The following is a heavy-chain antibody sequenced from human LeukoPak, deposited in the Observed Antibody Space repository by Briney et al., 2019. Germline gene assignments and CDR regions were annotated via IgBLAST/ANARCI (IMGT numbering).Heavy chain of an antibody. V-gene: IGHV3-15*01. D-gene: IGHD2-2*01. CDR2: IKSKTDGGTT. CDR1: GFSFNDTW. J-gene: IGHJ4*02. CDR3: TTDQYSGTMTFDY. Sequence: GGSLRLSCVSSGFSFNDTWMSWVRQAPGKGLEWVGRIKSKTDGGTTDYAAPVKGRFTISRDDLKNTLYLRMNSLKIEDTAVYYCTTDQYSGTMTFDYWGQGALVTVSS.